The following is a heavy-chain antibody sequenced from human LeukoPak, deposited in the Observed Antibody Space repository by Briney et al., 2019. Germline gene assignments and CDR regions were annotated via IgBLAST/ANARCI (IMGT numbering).Heavy chain of an antibody. J-gene: IGHJ3*01. Sequence: SQTLSLTCAISGDSVSRKSAGWNWIRQSPSRGLEWLGRIYYRSTWYSDFLTSRITISPDTYKNQFSLHLDSVTPEDTAVYYCARGGLVRGSIDSLIAFDFWGQGTVVTVSS. CDR2: IYYRSTWYS. D-gene: IGHD3-10*01. CDR3: ARGGLVRGSIDSLIAFDF. CDR1: GDSVSRKSAG. V-gene: IGHV6-1*01.